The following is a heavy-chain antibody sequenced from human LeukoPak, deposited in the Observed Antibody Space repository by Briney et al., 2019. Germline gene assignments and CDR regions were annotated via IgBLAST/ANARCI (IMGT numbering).Heavy chain of an antibody. D-gene: IGHD4-17*01. CDR3: ARETVTQGVDY. J-gene: IGHJ4*02. Sequence: PSETLSLTCSVSGGSISSSNYYWAWIRQPPGKALEWIGSIYCIGTTYYKPSLRSRVTISVDTSNNHFSLKLSSVTAADTAVYYCARETVTQGVDYWGQGTLVTVSS. V-gene: IGHV4-39*02. CDR1: GGSISSSNYY. CDR2: IYCIGTT.